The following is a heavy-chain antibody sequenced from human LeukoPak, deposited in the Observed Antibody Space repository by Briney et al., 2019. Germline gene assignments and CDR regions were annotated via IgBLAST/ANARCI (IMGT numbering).Heavy chain of an antibody. Sequence: GGSLRLSCAASGFIFTDYWMNWVRQAPGKGLEWVAVIWYDGSNKYYADSVKGRFTISRDNSKNTLYLQMNSLRAEDTAVYYCARESPAAGDYWGQGTLVTVSS. CDR3: ARESPAAGDY. CDR2: IWYDGSNK. V-gene: IGHV3-33*08. D-gene: IGHD6-13*01. CDR1: GFIFTDYW. J-gene: IGHJ4*02.